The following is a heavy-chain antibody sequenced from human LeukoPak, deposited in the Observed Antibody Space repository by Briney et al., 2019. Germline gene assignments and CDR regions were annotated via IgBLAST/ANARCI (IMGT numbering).Heavy chain of an antibody. V-gene: IGHV3-21*01. CDR3: ARDERSDAFDI. Sequence: AGGSLRLSCAASGFTFSSYSMNWVRQAPGKGLEWVSSISSSSSYIYYADSVKGRFTISRDNAKNSLYLQMNSLRAEDTAVYYCARDERSDAFDIWGQGTMVTVSS. J-gene: IGHJ3*02. CDR2: ISSSSSYI. CDR1: GFTFSSYS.